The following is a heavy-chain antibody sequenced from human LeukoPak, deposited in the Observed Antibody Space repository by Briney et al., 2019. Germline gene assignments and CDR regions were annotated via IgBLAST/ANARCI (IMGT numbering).Heavy chain of an antibody. V-gene: IGHV3-74*01. D-gene: IGHD6-19*01. CDR1: GFTLSNSW. Sequence: PGGSLRLSCAASGFTLSNSWIHWVRHAPGQGLGWVAYINSDGSRTSYADSVKGRFTISRDNAKNTVHLLMNSLRVEDTAVYYCARPGPYSSGWYQDFDYWGQGTLVTVSS. CDR2: INSDGSRT. J-gene: IGHJ4*02. CDR3: ARPGPYSSGWYQDFDY.